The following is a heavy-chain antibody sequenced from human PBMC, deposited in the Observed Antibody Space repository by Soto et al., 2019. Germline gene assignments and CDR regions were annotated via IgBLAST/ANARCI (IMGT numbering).Heavy chain of an antibody. D-gene: IGHD2-15*01. V-gene: IGHV1-18*01. CDR3: AREDIQDIVVVVVAPEGLGY. J-gene: IGHJ4*02. CDR1: GYTFTSYG. Sequence: QVQLVQSGAEVKKPGASVKVSCKASGYTFTSYGISWVRQAPGQGHEWMGRISGYNGNSNYAQNLQGRVTMTTDTSTSTAYMELRSLRSDDTAVYYCAREDIQDIVVVVVAPEGLGYWGQGTLVTVSS. CDR2: ISGYNGNS.